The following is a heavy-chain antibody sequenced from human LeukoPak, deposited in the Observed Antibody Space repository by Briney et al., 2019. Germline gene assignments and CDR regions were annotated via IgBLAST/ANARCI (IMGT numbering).Heavy chain of an antibody. CDR2: ISGSGGST. V-gene: IGHV3-23*01. D-gene: IGHD3-22*01. Sequence: GGSLRLSCAASGFTFSSYAMSWVRQAPGKGLEWVSAISGSGGSTYYADSVKGRFTISRDNSKNTLYLQMNSLRAEDTAVYYCAKGIKWYYYDSSGYYYEGYFDYWGQGTLVTVSS. CDR1: GFTFSSYA. CDR3: AKGIKWYYYDSSGYYYEGYFDY. J-gene: IGHJ4*02.